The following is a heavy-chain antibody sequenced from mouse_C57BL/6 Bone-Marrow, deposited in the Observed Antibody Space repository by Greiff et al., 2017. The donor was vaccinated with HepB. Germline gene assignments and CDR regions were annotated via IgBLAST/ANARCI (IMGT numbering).Heavy chain of an antibody. V-gene: IGHV10-3*01. Sequence: DGGFVQPKGPMKLSCAASGFTFNTYAMHPVRQAPGKSLEWVARIRRKSSNYATYYDDSVKDRFNNSRDDSQSMLYLQMNNLKTEDTAMYYCVAQATWGQGTLVTVSA. CDR1: GFTFNTYA. D-gene: IGHD3-2*02. CDR2: IRRKSSNYAT. J-gene: IGHJ3*01. CDR3: VAQAT.